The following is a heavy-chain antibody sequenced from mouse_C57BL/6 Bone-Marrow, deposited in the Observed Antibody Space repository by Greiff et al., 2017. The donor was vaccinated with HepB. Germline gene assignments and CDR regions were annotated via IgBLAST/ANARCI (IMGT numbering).Heavy chain of an antibody. J-gene: IGHJ4*01. CDR1: GYTFTSYW. V-gene: IGHV1-5*01. CDR3: TLSYYYAMDY. Sequence: EVQLQQSGTVLARPGASVKMSCKTSGYTFTSYWMHWVKQRPGQGLEWIGAIYTGNSDTSYNQKFKGKAKLTAVTSASTAYMELSSLTNEDTAVYYCTLSYYYAMDYWGQGTSVTVSS. D-gene: IGHD6-5*01. CDR2: IYTGNSDT.